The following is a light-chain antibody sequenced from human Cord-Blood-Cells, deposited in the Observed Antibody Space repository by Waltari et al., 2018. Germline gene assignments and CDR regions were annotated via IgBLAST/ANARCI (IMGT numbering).Light chain of an antibody. V-gene: IGLV2-14*01. CDR2: DVS. CDR1: SSDVGGYNY. J-gene: IGLJ2*01. CDR3: SSYTSSSVV. Sequence: QSALTQPASVSGSPGQSITLSCTGTSSDVGGYNYASWYQQHPGKAPKLMIYDVSNRPSGVSNRFPGSKSGNTASLTISGLQAEDEADYYCSSYTSSSVVFGGGTKLTVL.